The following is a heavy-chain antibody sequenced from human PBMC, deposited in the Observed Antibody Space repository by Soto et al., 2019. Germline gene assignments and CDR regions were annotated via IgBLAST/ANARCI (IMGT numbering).Heavy chain of an antibody. D-gene: IGHD3-10*01. CDR2: IGTAGDT. CDR3: ARGGNYYYGMDV. Sequence: PGESLRLSCAASGFTFSSYDMHWVRQATGKGLEWVSAIGTAGDTDYPGSVKGRFTISRENAKNSLYLQMNSLRAEDTAVYYCARGGNYYYGMDVWGQGTTVTVSS. J-gene: IGHJ6*02. V-gene: IGHV3-13*01. CDR1: GFTFSSYD.